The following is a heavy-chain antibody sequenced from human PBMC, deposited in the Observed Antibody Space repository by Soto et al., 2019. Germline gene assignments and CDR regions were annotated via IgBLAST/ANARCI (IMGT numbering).Heavy chain of an antibody. J-gene: IGHJ2*01. CDR1: GGSISSSSYY. CDR3: ARHSSSWYVGWYFDL. V-gene: IGHV4-39*01. CDR2: MDYSGST. D-gene: IGHD6-13*01. Sequence: QLQLQESGPGLVKPSETLSLTCTVSGGSISSSSYYWGWIRQPPGKGLEWIGSMDYSGSTYYNPSLKSRVTISVDTSKNQFSLKLSSVTATDTAVYYCARHSSSWYVGWYFDLRGRGTLVTVSS.